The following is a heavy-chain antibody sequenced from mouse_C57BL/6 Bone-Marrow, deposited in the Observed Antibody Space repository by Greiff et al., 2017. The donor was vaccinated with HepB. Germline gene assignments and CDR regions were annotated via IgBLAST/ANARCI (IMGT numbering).Heavy chain of an antibody. CDR2: IDPANGNT. CDR3: ARDLRLYYYARYFDY. Sequence: VQLQHSVAELVRPGASVKLSCTASGFNIKNTYMHWVKQRPEQGLEWIGRIDPANGNTKYAPKFQGKATITADTSSNTAYLQLSSLTSEDTAIYYCARDLRLYYYARYFDYWGQGTTLTVSS. J-gene: IGHJ2*01. D-gene: IGHD1-1*01. CDR1: GFNIKNTY. V-gene: IGHV14-3*01.